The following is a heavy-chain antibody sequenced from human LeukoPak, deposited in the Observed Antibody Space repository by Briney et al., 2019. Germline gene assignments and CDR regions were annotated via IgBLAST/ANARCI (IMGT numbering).Heavy chain of an antibody. D-gene: IGHD2-15*01. J-gene: IGHJ6*03. Sequence: PGGSLRLSCAASGFTFSSYGMHWVRQAPGKGLEWVAFIRYDGSNKYYADPVKGRFTISRDNSKNTLYLQMNSLRAEDTAVYYCARCGGSCQKYYYYMDVWGKGTTVTVSS. CDR1: GFTFSSYG. CDR3: ARCGGSCQKYYYYMDV. CDR2: IRYDGSNK. V-gene: IGHV3-30*02.